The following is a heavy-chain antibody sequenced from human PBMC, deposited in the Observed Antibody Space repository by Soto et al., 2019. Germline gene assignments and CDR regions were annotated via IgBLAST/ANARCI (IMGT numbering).Heavy chain of an antibody. V-gene: IGHV3-9*01. CDR3: AKDIYSSSSGQDY. CDR2: ISWNGGNI. CDR1: GFTFDDYA. J-gene: IGHJ4*02. Sequence: GGSLRLSCAASGFTFDDYAMHWVRQAPGKGLEWVSGISWNGGNIGYTDSVKGRFTISRDNAKNSLFLQMNSLRADDTALYFCAKDIYSSSSGQDYWGQGTPVTSPQ. D-gene: IGHD6-6*01.